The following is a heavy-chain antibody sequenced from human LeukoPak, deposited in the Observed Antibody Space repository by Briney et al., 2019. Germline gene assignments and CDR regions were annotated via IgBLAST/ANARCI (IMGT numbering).Heavy chain of an antibody. V-gene: IGHV4-59*01. CDR3: ARIQNSPLAVAGSTGPTDAFDI. CDR2: IYYSGST. CDR1: GGSISSYY. J-gene: IGHJ3*02. D-gene: IGHD6-19*01. Sequence: SETLSLTCTVSGGSISSYYWSWIRQPPGKGLEWIGYIYYSGSTNYNPSLKSRVTISVDTSKNQFSLKLSSVTAADTAVYYCARIQNSPLAVAGSTGPTDAFDIWGQGTMVTVSS.